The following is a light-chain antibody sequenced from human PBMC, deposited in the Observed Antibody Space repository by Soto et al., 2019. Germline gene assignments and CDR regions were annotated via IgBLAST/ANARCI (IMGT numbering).Light chain of an antibody. V-gene: IGLV1-40*01. CDR1: ISNIGAGYD. CDR3: QSYDSSLSGYAV. CDR2: GNT. Sequence: QSVLTQPPSVSGAPGQMVTISCTLSISNIGAGYDVHWYQQLPGTAPKLLIYGNTNRPSGVPDRFSGSKSGTSASLAITGLQAEDEADYYCQSYDSSLSGYAVFGGGTQLTVL. J-gene: IGLJ7*01.